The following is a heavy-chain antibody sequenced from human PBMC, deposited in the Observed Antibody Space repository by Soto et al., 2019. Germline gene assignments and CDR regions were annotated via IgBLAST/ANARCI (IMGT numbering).Heavy chain of an antibody. CDR3: ARVIVGATADDAFDI. D-gene: IGHD1-26*01. J-gene: IGHJ3*02. V-gene: IGHV1-69*13. CDR1: GYTFTCYG. CDR2: IIPIFGTA. Sequence: SVKVSCKASGYTFTCYGISWVRQAPGQGLEWMGGIIPIFGTANYAQKFQGRVTITADESTSTAYMELSSLRSEDTAVYYCARVIVGATADDAFDIWGQGTMVT.